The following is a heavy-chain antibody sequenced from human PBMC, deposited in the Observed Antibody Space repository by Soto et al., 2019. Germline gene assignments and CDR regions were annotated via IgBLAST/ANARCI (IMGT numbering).Heavy chain of an antibody. J-gene: IGHJ4*02. CDR2: IYYSGST. CDR3: ARPNDYGAFDY. D-gene: IGHD3-16*01. Sequence: QVQLQESGPGLVKPSETLCLTCTVSGGSISSYYWSWIRQPPGKGLEWIGYIYYSGSTNYNPSLKSRVTISVDTSKNQFSLKLSSVTAADTAVYYCARPNDYGAFDYWGQGTLVTVSS. V-gene: IGHV4-59*08. CDR1: GGSISSYY.